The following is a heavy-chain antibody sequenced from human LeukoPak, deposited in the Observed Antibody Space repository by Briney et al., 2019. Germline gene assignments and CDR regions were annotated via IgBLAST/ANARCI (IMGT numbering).Heavy chain of an antibody. CDR2: ISSSSSYI. V-gene: IGHV3-21*01. J-gene: IGHJ4*02. CDR3: ARGRLSPFEDSYYFDY. Sequence: PGGSLRLSCAASGFTFSSYSMNWVRQAPGKGLEWVSSISSSSSYIYYADSVKGRFTISRDNAKNSLYLQMNSLRAEDTAVYYCARGRLSPFEDSYYFDYWGQGTLVTVSS. D-gene: IGHD3-3*02. CDR1: GFTFSSYS.